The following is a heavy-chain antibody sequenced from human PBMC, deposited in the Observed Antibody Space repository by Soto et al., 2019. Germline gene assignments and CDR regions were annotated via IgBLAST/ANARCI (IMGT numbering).Heavy chain of an antibody. V-gene: IGHV3-74*01. Sequence: EVQLVESGGGLVQPEGSPRLSCAASGFTFSDYWMHWVRQAPGKGLVWVSRINTDGRSTTYADSVKGRFTISRDNAKNTLYLQMNSLRDEDTAVYYCAREGDKVTTIPLDSWGQGTLVTVSS. CDR3: AREGDKVTTIPLDS. D-gene: IGHD5-12*01. CDR1: GFTFSDYW. J-gene: IGHJ4*02. CDR2: INTDGRST.